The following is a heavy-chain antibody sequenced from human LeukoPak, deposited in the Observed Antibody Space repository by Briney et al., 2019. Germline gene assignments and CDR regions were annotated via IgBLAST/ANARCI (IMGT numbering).Heavy chain of an antibody. CDR3: ARAGAGSSHTDAFDI. CDR2: IYYSGST. Sequence: TSENLSFNCTVSGGTISSGDYFRSWLRQPLGQGLECIGCIYYSGSTYYNPSLKSRITISVARSKNQFSLKLTSVTAADTAVYYCARAGAGSSHTDAFDIWGQGTMVTVFS. CDR1: GGTISSGDYF. J-gene: IGHJ3*02. D-gene: IGHD6-19*01. V-gene: IGHV4-30-4*01.